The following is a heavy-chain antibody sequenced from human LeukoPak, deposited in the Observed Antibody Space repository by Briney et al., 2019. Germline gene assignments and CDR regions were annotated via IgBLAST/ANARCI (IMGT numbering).Heavy chain of an antibody. Sequence: GGSLRLSCAASGFTFSSYAMSWVRQAPGKGLEWVSAISGSGGSTYYADSVKGRFTISRDNSKNTLYLQMNSLGAEDTAVYYCAREPAPIVVVPAASRYYYYYYGMDVWGKGTTVTVSS. D-gene: IGHD2-2*01. V-gene: IGHV3-23*01. J-gene: IGHJ6*04. CDR3: AREPAPIVVVPAASRYYYYYYGMDV. CDR1: GFTFSSYA. CDR2: ISGSGGST.